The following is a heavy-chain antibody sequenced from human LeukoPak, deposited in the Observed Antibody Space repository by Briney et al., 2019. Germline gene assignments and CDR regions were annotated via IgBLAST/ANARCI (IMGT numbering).Heavy chain of an antibody. CDR1: GFTFSIYA. Sequence: WGSLRLSCAASGFTFSIYAMSWVRQPPGKGLEWVSAIGGGDGDTYYADSVKGRFIISRDNPSNTLFLQMNSLTAEDTAVYYCAKWFLDSSTWGQGTPVTVSS. J-gene: IGHJ4*02. CDR3: AKWFLDSST. V-gene: IGHV3-23*01. CDR2: IGGGDGDT. D-gene: IGHD2-2*01.